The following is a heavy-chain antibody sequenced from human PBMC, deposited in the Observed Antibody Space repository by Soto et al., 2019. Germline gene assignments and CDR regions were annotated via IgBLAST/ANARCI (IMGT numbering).Heavy chain of an antibody. D-gene: IGHD3-10*01. CDR3: ASRKSSPYFDY. CDR2: IYYSGSP. V-gene: IGHV4-30-4*01. CDR1: GGSISSGDYY. Sequence: SETLSLTCTVSGGSISSGDYYWSWIRQPPGKGLEWIGSIYYSGSPYYNPSLKSRVTISVDTSKNQFSLKLSSVTAADTAVYYCASRKSSPYFDYWGQGTPVTVSS. J-gene: IGHJ4*02.